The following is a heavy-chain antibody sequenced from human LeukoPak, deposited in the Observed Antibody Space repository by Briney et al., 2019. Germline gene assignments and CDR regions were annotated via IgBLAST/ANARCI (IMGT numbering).Heavy chain of an antibody. J-gene: IGHJ5*02. CDR2: IIPIFGTA. V-gene: IGHV1-69*13. CDR1: GYTFTSYD. D-gene: IGHD4-11*01. CDR3: ARGLPGWFDP. Sequence: VASVKVSCKASGYTFTSYDINWVRQATGQGLEWMGGIIPIFGTANYAQKFQGRVTITADESTSTAYMELSSLRSEDTAVYYCARGLPGWFDPWGQGTLVTVSS.